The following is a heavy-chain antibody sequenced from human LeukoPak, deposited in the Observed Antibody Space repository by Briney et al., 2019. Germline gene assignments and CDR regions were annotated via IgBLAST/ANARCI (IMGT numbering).Heavy chain of an antibody. CDR2: IHYSGST. CDR3: AKGADGRAVAGTASGLFDC. V-gene: IGHV4-59*08. J-gene: IGHJ4*02. Sequence: SETLSLTCTVSGGTISSYYWNWIRQPPGKGLEWIGYIHYSGSTKYNPSLKSRVTISVDTSKNQFSLKLSSVTAADTAVYYCAKGADGRAVAGTASGLFDCWGLGTLVTVSS. D-gene: IGHD6-19*01. CDR1: GGTISSYY.